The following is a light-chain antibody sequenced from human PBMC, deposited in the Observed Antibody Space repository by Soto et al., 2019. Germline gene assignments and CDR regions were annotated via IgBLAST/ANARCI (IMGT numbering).Light chain of an antibody. CDR2: DVS. CDR3: SSYTSSSTYV. Sequence: QSVLTQPRSVSGPPGQSVTISCTGSSSDVGGNNFVSWYQQQPGRAPKLLISDVSQRPSGVPERFSGSKSGNTASLTISGLQAEDEADYYCSSYTSSSTYVFGTGTKVTVL. V-gene: IGLV2-11*01. J-gene: IGLJ1*01. CDR1: SSDVGGNNF.